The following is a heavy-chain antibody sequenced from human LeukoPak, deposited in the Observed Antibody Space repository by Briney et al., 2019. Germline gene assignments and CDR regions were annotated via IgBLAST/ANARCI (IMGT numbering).Heavy chain of an antibody. J-gene: IGHJ5*02. Sequence: SETLSLTCTVSGGSISSYYWSWIRQPPGKGLEWIGYIYYSGSTNYNPSLKSRVTISVDTSKNQFSLKLSSVTAADTAVYYCARGVLWFGDFDPWGQGTLVTVSS. CDR3: ARGVLWFGDFDP. D-gene: IGHD3-10*01. V-gene: IGHV4-59*01. CDR2: IYYSGST. CDR1: GGSISSYY.